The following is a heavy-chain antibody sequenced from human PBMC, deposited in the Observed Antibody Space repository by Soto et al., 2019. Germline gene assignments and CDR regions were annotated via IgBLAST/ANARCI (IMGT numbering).Heavy chain of an antibody. CDR1: GFTFSSYG. CDR2: ISYDGSNK. CDR3: AKDSGSYDLGIDY. D-gene: IGHD1-26*01. J-gene: IGHJ4*02. Sequence: GGSLRLSCAASGFTFSSYGMHWVRQAPGKGLEWVAVISYDGSNKYYADSVKGRFTISRDNSKNTLYLQMNSLRAEDTAVYYCAKDSGSYDLGIDYWGQGTLVTVSS. V-gene: IGHV3-30*18.